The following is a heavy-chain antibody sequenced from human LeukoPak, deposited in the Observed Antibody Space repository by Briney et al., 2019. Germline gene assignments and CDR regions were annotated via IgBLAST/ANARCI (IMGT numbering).Heavy chain of an antibody. CDR3: AKDSLYDSSGSADY. Sequence: QPGRSLRLSCAASGFTFDDYAMHWVRQAPGKGLEWVSGISWNSGSIGYADSVKGRFTISRDNAKNSLYLQMNSLRAEDTALYYCAKDSLYDSSGSADYWGQGTLVTVSS. J-gene: IGHJ4*02. D-gene: IGHD3-22*01. CDR1: GFTFDDYA. V-gene: IGHV3-9*01. CDR2: ISWNSGSI.